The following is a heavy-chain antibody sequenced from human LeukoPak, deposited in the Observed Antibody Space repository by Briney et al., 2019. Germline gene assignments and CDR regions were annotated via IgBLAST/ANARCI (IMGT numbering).Heavy chain of an antibody. CDR3: AREAGLYDFWSGYYSGYYYYYMDV. J-gene: IGHJ6*03. Sequence: GGTLRLSCAASGFTFSSYSMNWVRQAPGKGLEWVSSISSSSSYIYYADSVKGRFTISRDNAKNSLYLQMNSLRAEDTAVYYCAREAGLYDFWSGYYSGYYYYYMDVWGKGTTVTVSS. CDR2: ISSSSSYI. V-gene: IGHV3-21*01. CDR1: GFTFSSYS. D-gene: IGHD3-3*01.